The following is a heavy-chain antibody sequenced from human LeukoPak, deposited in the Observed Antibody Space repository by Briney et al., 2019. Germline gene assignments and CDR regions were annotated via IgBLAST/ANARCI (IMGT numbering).Heavy chain of an antibody. V-gene: IGHV5-10-1*01. D-gene: IGHD3-9*01. CDR3: ARSLDILTGYYDA. CDR2: IDPSDSYT. Sequence: GESLKISCKGSGYSFTSYWISWVRQMPGKGLEWMGRIDPSDSYTNYSPSFQGHVTISADKSISTAYLQWSSLKASDTAMSYCARSLDILTGYYDAWGQGTLVTVSS. J-gene: IGHJ5*02. CDR1: GYSFTSYW.